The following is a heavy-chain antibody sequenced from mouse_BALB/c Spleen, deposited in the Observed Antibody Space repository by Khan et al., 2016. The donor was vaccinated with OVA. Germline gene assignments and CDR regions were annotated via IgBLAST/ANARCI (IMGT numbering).Heavy chain of an antibody. CDR2: IWAGGST. Sequence: QVQLKESGPGLVAPSQSLSITCTVSGFSLTSYGVHWVRQPPGKGLEWLGVIWAGGSTNYNSARMSRLSISKDNSKSQDFLKMNSLQTDDTAMYXCSGLGDIWGQGTTLTVSS. D-gene: IGHD1-3*01. V-gene: IGHV2-9*02. CDR1: GFSLTSYG. J-gene: IGHJ2*01. CDR3: SGLGDI.